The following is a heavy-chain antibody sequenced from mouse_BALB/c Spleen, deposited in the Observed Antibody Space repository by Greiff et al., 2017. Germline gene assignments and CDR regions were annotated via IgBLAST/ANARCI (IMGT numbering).Heavy chain of an antibody. Sequence: QVQLQQSGAELAKPGASVKMSCKASGYTFTSYWMHWVKQRPGQGLEWIGYINPSTGYTEYNQKFKDKATLTADKSSSTAYMQLSSLTSEDTAVYYCAYYYGSSDYAMDYWGQGTSVTVSS. V-gene: IGHV1-7*01. CDR2: INPSTGYT. CDR1: GYTFTSYW. J-gene: IGHJ4*01. D-gene: IGHD1-1*01. CDR3: AYYYGSSDYAMDY.